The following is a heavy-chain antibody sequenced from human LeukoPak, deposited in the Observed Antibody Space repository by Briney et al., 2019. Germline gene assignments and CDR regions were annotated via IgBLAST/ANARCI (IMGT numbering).Heavy chain of an antibody. D-gene: IGHD4-4*01. J-gene: IGHJ4*02. CDR3: ARDDLEMATVSYYFDY. V-gene: IGHV3-7*01. CDR2: IKQDGSEK. CDR1: GFTFSSYW. Sequence: SGGSLRLSCAASGFTFSSYWMSWVRQAPGKGLEWVANIKQDGSEKYYVDSVKGRFTISRDNAKNSLYLQMNSLRAEDTAVYFCARDDLEMATVSYYFDYWGQGTLVTVSS.